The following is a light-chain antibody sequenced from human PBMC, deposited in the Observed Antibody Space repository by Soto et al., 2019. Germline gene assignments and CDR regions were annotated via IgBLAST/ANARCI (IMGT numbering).Light chain of an antibody. CDR1: QNIGSS. CDR3: QQCNGYSLT. Sequence: IQLTQSPSSLSASVGDRVTITCRAGQNIGSSLAWYQQKPGKAPKLLLYDASNLEAGVPSRFSGSGSGTDFTLTITSLQPEDFTTDYCQQCNGYSLTFGKGTKVQIK. J-gene: IGKJ4*01. V-gene: IGKV1-13*02. CDR2: DAS.